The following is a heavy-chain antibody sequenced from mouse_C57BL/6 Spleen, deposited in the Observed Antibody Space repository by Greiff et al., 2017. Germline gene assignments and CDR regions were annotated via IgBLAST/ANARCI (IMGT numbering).Heavy chain of an antibody. J-gene: IGHJ3*01. V-gene: IGHV5-4*01. CDR1: GFTFSSYA. CDR2: ISDGGSYT. Sequence: EVQGVESGGGLVKPGGSLKLSCAASGFTFSSYAMSWVRQTPEKRLEWVATISDGGSYTKYPANVKGRFTISRDNAKNNLYLQMRHLKSEDTAMYDCARDDLLCLRPFAYWGQGTLVTVSA. D-gene: IGHD2-2*01. CDR3: ARDDLLCLRPFAY.